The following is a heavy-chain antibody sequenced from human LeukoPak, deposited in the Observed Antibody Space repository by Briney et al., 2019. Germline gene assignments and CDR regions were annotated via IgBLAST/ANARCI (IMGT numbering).Heavy chain of an antibody. D-gene: IGHD1-26*01. J-gene: IGHJ6*03. Sequence: RGGSLRLSCAASGFTFSNYAMSWVRQAPGKGLEWVSVIYSGGSTYYADSVKGRFTISRDNSKNTLYLQMNSLRAEDTAVYYCARAKGKPRSWALDYMDVWGKGTTVTVSS. V-gene: IGHV3-66*02. CDR2: IYSGGST. CDR3: ARAKGKPRSWALDYMDV. CDR1: GFTFSNYA.